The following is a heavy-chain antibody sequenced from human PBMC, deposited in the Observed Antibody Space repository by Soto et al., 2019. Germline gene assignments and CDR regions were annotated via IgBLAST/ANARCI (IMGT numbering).Heavy chain of an antibody. CDR2: ISYDGSNK. Sequence: QVQLVESGGGVVQPGRSLRLSCAASGFTFSSYAMHWVRQAPGKGLEWVAVISYDGSNKYYADSVKGRFTISRDNSKNMLYLQMNSLRAEATAVYYCARPLWRDDYNWGYFDLWGRGTLVTVSS. J-gene: IGHJ2*01. V-gene: IGHV3-30-3*01. CDR1: GFTFSSYA. CDR3: ARPLWRDDYNWGYFDL. D-gene: IGHD4-4*01.